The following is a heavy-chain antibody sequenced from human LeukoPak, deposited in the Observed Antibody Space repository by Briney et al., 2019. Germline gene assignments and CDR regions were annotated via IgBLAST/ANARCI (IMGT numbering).Heavy chain of an antibody. J-gene: IGHJ4*02. CDR3: ARADSTVPSSWYY. CDR2: ISAYNGNT. CDR1: GYTFTNFG. V-gene: IGHV1-18*01. Sequence: ASVKVSCKASGYTFTNFGLSWVRQAPGQGLEWMGWISAYNGNTNYAQNLQGRVTLTTDTSTSTAYMELRSLRSDDTAVYYCARADSTVPSSWYYWGQGTLVTVSS. D-gene: IGHD4-17*01.